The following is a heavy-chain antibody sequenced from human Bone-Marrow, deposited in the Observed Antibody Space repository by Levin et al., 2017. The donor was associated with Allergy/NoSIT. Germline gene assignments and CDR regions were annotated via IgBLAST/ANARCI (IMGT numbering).Heavy chain of an antibody. CDR1: GYTFTSYY. CDR2: INPSSGST. J-gene: IGHJ4*02. CDR3: AKNLSPNYDILTDYFEDY. V-gene: IGHV1-46*01. D-gene: IGHD3-9*01. Sequence: ASVKVSCEASGYTFTSYYIHWVRQAPGQGLEWMGIINPSSGSTDYAQKFQGRVTLTRDTSTSTVYMELNSLRSEDTAVYYCAKNLSPNYDILTDYFEDYWGQGTLVTVSS.